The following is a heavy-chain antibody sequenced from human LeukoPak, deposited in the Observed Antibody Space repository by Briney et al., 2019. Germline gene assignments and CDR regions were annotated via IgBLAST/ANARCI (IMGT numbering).Heavy chain of an antibody. V-gene: IGHV1-2*02. CDR3: ARDSDYDILTGYYFRGNWFDP. D-gene: IGHD3-9*01. CDR1: GYTFTVYY. J-gene: IGHJ5*02. CDR2: INPNSGGT. Sequence: GASVRDSSKASGYTFTVYYMHWVRQAPGQGLEWMGWINPNSGGTNYAQKFQGRVTMTRDTSISTAYMELSRLRSDDTAVYYCARDSDYDILTGYYFRGNWFDPWGQGTLVTVSS.